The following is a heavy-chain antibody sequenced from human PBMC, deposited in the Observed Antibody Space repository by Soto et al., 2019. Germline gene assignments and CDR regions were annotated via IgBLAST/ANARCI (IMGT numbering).Heavy chain of an antibody. CDR2: IYPGDSDT. Sequence: GESLKISCKGSGYSFTSYWIGWVRQMPGKGLEWMGIIYPGDSDTRYSPSFQGQVTISADKSISTAYLQWSSLKASDTAMYYCARQRKVTGTTRTYYYYYMDVWGKGTTVTVSS. J-gene: IGHJ6*03. CDR1: GYSFTSYW. D-gene: IGHD1-7*01. CDR3: ARQRKVTGTTRTYYYYYMDV. V-gene: IGHV5-51*01.